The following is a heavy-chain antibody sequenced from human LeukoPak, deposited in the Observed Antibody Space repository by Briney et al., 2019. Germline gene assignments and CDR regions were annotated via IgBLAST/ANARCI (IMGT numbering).Heavy chain of an antibody. D-gene: IGHD1-14*01. V-gene: IGHV1-18*01. CDR2: ISAYNGNT. Sequence: ASVKVSCKASDYTFISYGISWVRQAPGQGLEWMGWISAYNGNTNYAQKLQGRVTMTTDTSTSTAYMELRSLRSDDTAVYYCARDHGMSGLIYYYYGMDVWGQGTTVTVSS. J-gene: IGHJ6*02. CDR1: DYTFISYG. CDR3: ARDHGMSGLIYYYYGMDV.